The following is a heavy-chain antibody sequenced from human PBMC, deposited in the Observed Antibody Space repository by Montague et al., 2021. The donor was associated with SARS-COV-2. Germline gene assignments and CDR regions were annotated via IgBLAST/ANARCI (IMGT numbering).Heavy chain of an antibody. Sequence: SETLSLTCTVSGDSISNRNWWTWVRQSPGRGLEWIGEIFRSGDSNYNPSLKSRVTMSVDMSRNQFSLSPSNVTAADTAIYYCVRGGTMTVVVFDYWGQGTLVTVSS. V-gene: IGHV4-4*02. D-gene: IGHD3-22*01. J-gene: IGHJ4*02. CDR3: VRGGTMTVVVFDY. CDR2: IFRSGDS. CDR1: GDSISNRNW.